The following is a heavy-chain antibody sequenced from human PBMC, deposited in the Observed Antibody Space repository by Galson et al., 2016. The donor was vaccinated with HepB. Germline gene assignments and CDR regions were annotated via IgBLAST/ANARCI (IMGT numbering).Heavy chain of an antibody. D-gene: IGHD1-7*01. J-gene: IGHJ4*02. Sequence: SVKVSCKASNYDFTMFGITWVRQAPGQGFEWMGWISAYNGNTNYAQKFQGRVTMTTDISTSIAYMELRSLRSDDTAVYYCARDRGTPPLTTFFDLWGQGTLVTVSS. V-gene: IGHV1-18*01. CDR2: ISAYNGNT. CDR3: ARDRGTPPLTTFFDL. CDR1: NYDFTMFG.